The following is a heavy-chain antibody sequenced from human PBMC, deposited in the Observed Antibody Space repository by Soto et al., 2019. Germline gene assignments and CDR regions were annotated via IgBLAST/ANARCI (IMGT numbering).Heavy chain of an antibody. Sequence: ASVKVSCKVSGYTLTELSMHWVRQAPGKGLEWMGGFDPEDGETIYAQKFQGRVTMTEDTSTDTAYMELSSLRSEDTAVYYCATDAGGKWDLPPGALDYWGQGTLVTVSS. CDR3: ATDAGGKWDLPPGALDY. D-gene: IGHD1-26*01. J-gene: IGHJ4*02. V-gene: IGHV1-24*01. CDR1: GYTLTELS. CDR2: FDPEDGET.